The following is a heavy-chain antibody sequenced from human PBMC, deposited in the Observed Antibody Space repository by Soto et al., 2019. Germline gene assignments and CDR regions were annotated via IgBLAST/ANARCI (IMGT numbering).Heavy chain of an antibody. J-gene: IGHJ5*02. Sequence: SETLSLTCTVSGGSISSYYWSWIRQPPGKGLEWIGYIYYSGSTNYNPSLKSRVTISVDTSKNQFSLKLSSVTAADTAVYYCARKLRAADPVWFAPWGRGSLVTVSS. CDR2: IYYSGST. CDR3: ARKLRAADPVWFAP. D-gene: IGHD3-10*01. V-gene: IGHV4-59*01. CDR1: GGSISSYY.